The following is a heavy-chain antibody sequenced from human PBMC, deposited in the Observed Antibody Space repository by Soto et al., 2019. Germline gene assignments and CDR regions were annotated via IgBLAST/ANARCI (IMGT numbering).Heavy chain of an antibody. CDR3: AKGLRYCSSASCYFLPRVDDP. V-gene: IGHV3-9*01. D-gene: IGHD2-2*01. J-gene: IGHJ5*02. Sequence: GGSLRLSCAASGFTFDDYAMHWVRQAPGKGLEWVSGISSNSGSVGYADSVQGRFTISRDNAKNSLYLQMNSLRAEDTALYYCAKGLRYCSSASCYFLPRVDDPWGQGXLVTVSS. CDR2: ISSNSGSV. CDR1: GFTFDDYA.